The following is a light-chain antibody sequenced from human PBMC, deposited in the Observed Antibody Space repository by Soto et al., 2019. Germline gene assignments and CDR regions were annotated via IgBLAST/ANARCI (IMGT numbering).Light chain of an antibody. CDR1: QSVGNN. CDR2: GAS. Sequence: EIVMTQSPGTLSVSPGERVTLSCRASQSVGNNLAWHKQKPGQAPRLLVYGASTRATGFPARFSGSGSGTEFTLTISSLKSEDFAVYYCQQYNGWPITFGQGTRLEIK. J-gene: IGKJ5*01. V-gene: IGKV3-15*01. CDR3: QQYNGWPIT.